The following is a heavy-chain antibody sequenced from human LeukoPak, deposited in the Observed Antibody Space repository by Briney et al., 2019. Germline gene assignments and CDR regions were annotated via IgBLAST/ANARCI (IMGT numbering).Heavy chain of an antibody. V-gene: IGHV4-39*01. Sequence: SETLSLTCIVSGDSIINNVYSWGWIRQPPGKGLEWIGSIQNSGSRYSNLSLRSRVTLSIATSKSQFSLKVSSVTAADTALYYCARRRNWEDYMDVWGKGTTVTVSS. CDR1: GDSIINNVYS. D-gene: IGHD1-26*01. J-gene: IGHJ6*03. CDR3: ARRRNWEDYMDV. CDR2: IQNSGSR.